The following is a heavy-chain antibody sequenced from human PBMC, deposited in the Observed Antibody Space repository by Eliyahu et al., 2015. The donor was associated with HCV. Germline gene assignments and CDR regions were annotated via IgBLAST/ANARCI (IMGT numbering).Heavy chain of an antibody. D-gene: IGHD6-19*01. CDR1: GGSITTYY. J-gene: IGHJ5*02. CDR3: AXGGGGIAVAGTGGWFDP. Sequence: QVQLQESGPGLVKPSETLSLTCTVXGGSITTYYWXWIRXPPGKGLEWIGYIHYSGSTHYXPSXKSRVTISVXTSRNQLSLKLTSLTAADTAVYYCAXGGGGIAVAGTGGWFDPWGQGTLVTVSS. CDR2: IHYSGST. V-gene: IGHV4-59*01.